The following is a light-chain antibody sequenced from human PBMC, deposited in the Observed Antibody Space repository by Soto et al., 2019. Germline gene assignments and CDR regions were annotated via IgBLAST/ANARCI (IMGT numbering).Light chain of an antibody. J-gene: IGKJ5*01. CDR2: DAS. CDR3: QQRSNWPPIT. V-gene: IGKV3-11*01. Sequence: EIVLTQSPATLSSSPGERATLSCRASQSVSSYLAWYQQKPGQAPRLLIYDASNRATGIPARFSGSGSGTDFTLTISSLEPEDFAVYYCQQRSNWPPITFGQGTRLDIK. CDR1: QSVSSY.